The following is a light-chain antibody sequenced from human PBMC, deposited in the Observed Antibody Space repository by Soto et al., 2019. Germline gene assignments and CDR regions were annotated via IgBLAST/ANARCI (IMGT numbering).Light chain of an antibody. Sequence: EIVLTQSPATLYLSPGERATLYCRASQSVSSSLVWYQKKPGQDPRLLIYDASNRATGIPARFSGSGSGTDFNLTISRLETEEFAVYVCQQRSNWTLTGGGGTKVAIK. V-gene: IGKV3-11*01. J-gene: IGKJ4*01. CDR3: QQRSNWTLT. CDR1: QSVSSS. CDR2: DAS.